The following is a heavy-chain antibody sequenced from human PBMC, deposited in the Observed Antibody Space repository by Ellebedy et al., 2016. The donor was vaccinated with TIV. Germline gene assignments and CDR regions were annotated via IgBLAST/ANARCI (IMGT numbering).Heavy chain of an antibody. CDR2: IVPIFGTT. CDR3: AKRDGYNYGSFDS. Sequence: SVKVSCKASGGSYSNYAINWVRQAPGQGLEWMGGIVPIFGTTYFAQKFQGRVTISADGFASAAYMELSSLRSEDTAVYYCAKRDGYNYGSFDSWGQGTLVTVSS. D-gene: IGHD5-24*01. CDR1: GGSYSNYA. V-gene: IGHV1-69*13. J-gene: IGHJ4*02.